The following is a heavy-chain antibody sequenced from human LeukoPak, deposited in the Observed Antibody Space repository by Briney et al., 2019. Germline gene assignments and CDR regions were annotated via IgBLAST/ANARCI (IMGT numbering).Heavy chain of an antibody. CDR2: ISWDGGST. J-gene: IGHJ4*02. CDR1: GFTFDDYT. CDR3: AKASGSYSHFDY. V-gene: IGHV3-43*01. D-gene: IGHD1-26*01. Sequence: GGSLRLSCAASGFTFDDYTMHWVRQAPGKGLEWVSLISWDGGSTYYADSVKGRFTISRDNSKNSLYLQMNSLRTEDTALYYCAKASGSYSHFDYWGQGTLVTVSS.